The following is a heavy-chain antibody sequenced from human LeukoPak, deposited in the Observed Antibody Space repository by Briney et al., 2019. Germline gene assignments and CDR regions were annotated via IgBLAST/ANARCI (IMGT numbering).Heavy chain of an antibody. CDR2: ISGSTGST. Sequence: GGSLSLSRAASGFTLSSYAMSWVRQAPGKGLEWVSAISGSTGSTYYADSVKGRFTISRDNSKNTLYLQMKSLRAEDTAVYYCAKDGERVSYSYFDYWGQGALVTVSS. J-gene: IGHJ4*02. CDR3: AKDGERVSYSYFDY. V-gene: IGHV3-23*01. CDR1: GFTLSSYA. D-gene: IGHD1-26*01.